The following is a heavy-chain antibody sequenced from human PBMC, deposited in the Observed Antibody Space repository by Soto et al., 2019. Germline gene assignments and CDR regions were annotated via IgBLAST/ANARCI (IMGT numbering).Heavy chain of an antibody. CDR1: GFTFSDYY. D-gene: IGHD2-8*01. CDR2: ISSRSSTI. CDR3: ASGTNGAFFVY. J-gene: IGHJ4*02. Sequence: QVQLVESGGGLVKPGGSLRLSCAASGFTFSDYYMSWIRQAPGKGLGWVSYISSRSSTIFYADSVKGRFTISRDNVKNSRYLQMNSLRAGDTAVYYCASGTNGAFFVYWGQGILVTVSS. V-gene: IGHV3-11*01.